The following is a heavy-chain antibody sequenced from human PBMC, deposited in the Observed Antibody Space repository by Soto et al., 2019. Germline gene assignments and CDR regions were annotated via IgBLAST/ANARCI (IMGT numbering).Heavy chain of an antibody. CDR2: INHSGGT. V-gene: IGHV4-34*01. CDR1: GGSFSGYY. J-gene: IGHJ4*02. Sequence: PSETLSLTCGVYGGSFSGYYWSWIRQPPGQGLEWIGEINHSGGTNYNPSLKSRVTISVDTSKNQFSLNLSSVTAADTAVYYCARGHYDLWSGYRPRGHFDYWGQGALVTVSS. CDR3: ARGHYDLWSGYRPRGHFDY. D-gene: IGHD3-3*01.